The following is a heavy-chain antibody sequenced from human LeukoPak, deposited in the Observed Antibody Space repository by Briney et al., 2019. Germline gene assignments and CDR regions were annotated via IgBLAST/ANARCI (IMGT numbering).Heavy chain of an antibody. CDR1: GFSFNQAW. D-gene: IGHD2-2*01. V-gene: IGHV3-15*01. J-gene: IGHJ4*02. CDR2: IKSKTDGGTT. CDR3: TTGRYCTSTSCYPFRY. Sequence: GGSLRLSCAVSGFSFNQAWMSWVRQAPGKGLEWVGRIKSKTDGGTTDYAAPVKGRFTISRDDSKNTVYVEMNSLKAEDTAAYYCTTGRYCTSTSCYPFRYWGQGTLVIVSS.